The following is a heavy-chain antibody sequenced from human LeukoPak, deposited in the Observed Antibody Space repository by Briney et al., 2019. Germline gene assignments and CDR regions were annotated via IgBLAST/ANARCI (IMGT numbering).Heavy chain of an antibody. CDR3: ARYVTTEPKGKTTWFDP. J-gene: IGHJ5*02. Sequence: ASVKVSCKASGYTFTSYGISWVRQAPGQGLEWMGWISAYNGNTNYAQKLQGRVNMTTDTSTSTTYMELRSLRSDETAVHYFARYVTTEPKGKTTWFDPWGQGTLVTVSS. CDR1: GYTFTSYG. CDR2: ISAYNGNT. V-gene: IGHV1-18*01. D-gene: IGHD4-17*01.